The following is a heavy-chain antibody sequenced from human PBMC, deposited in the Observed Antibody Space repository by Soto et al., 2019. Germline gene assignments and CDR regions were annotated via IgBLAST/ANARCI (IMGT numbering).Heavy chain of an antibody. J-gene: IGHJ6*02. Sequence: QVQLVQSGAEVKKPGSSVKVSCKASGGSFSSYAITWVRQAPGQALEWMGGIIVLFGTANYAQNFQGRVTITADEPTSXXXXXXXXXXXXXXXXXXXXXXXXXSISCSHYFNYGMDVWGQGTTVTVSS. CDR1: GGSFSSYA. CDR3: XXXXXXSISCSHYFNYGMDV. V-gene: IGHV1-69*01. CDR2: IIVLFGTA. D-gene: IGHD2-2*01.